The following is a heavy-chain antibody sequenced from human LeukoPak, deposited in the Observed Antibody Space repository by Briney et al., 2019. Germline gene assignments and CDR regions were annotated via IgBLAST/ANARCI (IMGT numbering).Heavy chain of an antibody. Sequence: GASVKVSCKASGYTFTSYGISWVRQAPGQGLEWMGWISAYNGNTNYAQKLQGRVTMTRDTSTSTVYMELSSLRSEDTAVYYCARGRGRPTFGELLLPLFDYWGQGTLVTVSS. V-gene: IGHV1-18*01. CDR1: GYTFTSYG. D-gene: IGHD3-10*01. CDR2: ISAYNGNT. J-gene: IGHJ4*02. CDR3: ARGRGRPTFGELLLPLFDY.